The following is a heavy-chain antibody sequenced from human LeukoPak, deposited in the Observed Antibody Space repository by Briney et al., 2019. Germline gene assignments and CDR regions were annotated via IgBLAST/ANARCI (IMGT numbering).Heavy chain of an antibody. Sequence: GGSLRLSCAASGFTFSSYSMNWVRQAPGKGLDWVSSISSSSSYIYYAVSVKGRFTISRDNAKNSLYLQMNSLRAEDTAVYYCARVPDYYYDSSGYYVNDYWGQGTLVTVSS. CDR3: ARVPDYYYDSSGYYVNDY. CDR1: GFTFSSYS. V-gene: IGHV3-21*01. CDR2: ISSSSSYI. J-gene: IGHJ4*02. D-gene: IGHD3-22*01.